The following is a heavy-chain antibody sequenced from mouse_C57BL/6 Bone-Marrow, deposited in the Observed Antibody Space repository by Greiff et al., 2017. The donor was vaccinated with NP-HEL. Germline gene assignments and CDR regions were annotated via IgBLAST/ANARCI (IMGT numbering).Heavy chain of an antibody. D-gene: IGHD2-4*01. CDR3: ARPLYDYGYAMDY. CDR1: GFTFSDYY. Sequence: EVKVVESGGGLVQPGGSLKLSCAASGFTFSDYYMYWVRQTPEKRLEWVAYISNGGGSTYYPDTVKGRFTISRDNAKNTLYLQMSRLKSEDTAMYYCARPLYDYGYAMDYWGQGTSVTVSS. J-gene: IGHJ4*01. CDR2: ISNGGGST. V-gene: IGHV5-12*01.